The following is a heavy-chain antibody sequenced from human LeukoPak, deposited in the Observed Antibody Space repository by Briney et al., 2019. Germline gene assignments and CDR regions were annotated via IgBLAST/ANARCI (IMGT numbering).Heavy chain of an antibody. V-gene: IGHV4-39*07. CDR2: INHSGST. Sequence: SETLSLTCTVSGGSISSSSYYWGWIRQPPGKGLEWIGEINHSGSTNYNPSLKSRVTISVDTSKNQFSLKLSSVTAADTAVYYCARGLSSIVAGTRSAFDIWGQGTMVTVSS. CDR3: ARGLSSIVAGTRSAFDI. D-gene: IGHD6-19*01. CDR1: GGSISSSSYY. J-gene: IGHJ3*02.